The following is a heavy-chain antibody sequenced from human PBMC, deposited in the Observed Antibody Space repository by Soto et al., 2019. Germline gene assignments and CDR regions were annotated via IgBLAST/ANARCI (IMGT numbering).Heavy chain of an antibody. V-gene: IGHV1-58*01. J-gene: IGHJ4*02. CDR1: GFTFTSSA. CDR3: AASHSFSSTEAGEY. CDR2: IVVGSGNT. D-gene: IGHD6-13*01. Sequence: ASVKVSCKASGFTFTSSAVQWVRQARGQRLEWIGWIVVGSGNTNYAQKFQERVTITRDMSTSTAYMELSSLRSEDTAVYYCAASHSFSSTEAGEYWGQGTLVTVSS.